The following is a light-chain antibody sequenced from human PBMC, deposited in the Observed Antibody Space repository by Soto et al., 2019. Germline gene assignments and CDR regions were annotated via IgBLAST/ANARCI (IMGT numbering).Light chain of an antibody. CDR1: QSISSY. J-gene: IGKJ4*01. V-gene: IGKV1-39*01. CDR2: AAS. CDR3: QQSNSTPRT. Sequence: DIQMTKLQASLFALVGDRVTTPSRASQSISSYLNWYQQKPGKAPKLLIYAASSLQSGVPSRFSGSGSGTEFTLTISSLQPEDFATYYCQQSNSTPRTFGGGTKVDIK.